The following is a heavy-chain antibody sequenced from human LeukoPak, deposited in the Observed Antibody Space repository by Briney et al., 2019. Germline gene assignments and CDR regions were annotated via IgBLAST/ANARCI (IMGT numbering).Heavy chain of an antibody. CDR3: AKARGGIYGGDRLVYHDAFDI. J-gene: IGHJ3*02. Sequence: GRSLRLSCAVSGFTFSSYAMHWVRQAPGKGLEWVAVISYDGSNKYYADSVKGRFTISRDNSKNTLYLQMNSLRAEDTAVYYCAKARGGIYGGDRLVYHDAFDIWGQGTMVTVSS. CDR1: GFTFSSYA. CDR2: ISYDGSNK. V-gene: IGHV3-30-3*01. D-gene: IGHD2-21*02.